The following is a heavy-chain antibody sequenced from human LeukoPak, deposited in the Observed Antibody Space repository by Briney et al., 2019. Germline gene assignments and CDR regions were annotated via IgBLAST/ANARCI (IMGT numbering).Heavy chain of an antibody. Sequence: PSETLSLTCAVSGGSISSSNWWSWVRQPPGKGLEWIGEIYHGGSTNYNPSLKSRVSISVDKPKNRFSLKLSSVTAADTAVYYCARDREDRDGYNYHYYYYMDVWGKGTTVTVSS. CDR2: IYHGGST. CDR1: GGSISSSNW. CDR3: ARDREDRDGYNYHYYYYMDV. D-gene: IGHD5-24*01. J-gene: IGHJ6*03. V-gene: IGHV4-4*02.